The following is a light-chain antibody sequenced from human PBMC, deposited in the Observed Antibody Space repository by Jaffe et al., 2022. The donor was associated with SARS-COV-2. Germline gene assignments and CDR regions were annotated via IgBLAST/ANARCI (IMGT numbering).Light chain of an antibody. CDR2: EGS. CDR3: YSNAGRNTYV. CDR1: TSDVGTYKS. V-gene: IGLV2-23*01. J-gene: IGLJ1*01. Sequence: QSALTQPDSVSGSPGQSVTISCTATTSDVGTYKSVSWYQQHPGKAPKLVIYEGSRRPSGVSGRFFGSKSGYTASLTISELQADDEAVYFCYSNAGRNTYVFGTGTKVTVL.